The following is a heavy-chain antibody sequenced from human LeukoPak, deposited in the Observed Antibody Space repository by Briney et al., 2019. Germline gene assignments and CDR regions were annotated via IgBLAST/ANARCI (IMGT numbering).Heavy chain of an antibody. J-gene: IGHJ4*02. D-gene: IGHD3-10*01. CDR3: ARAVGGDGSGSL. CDR1: GGSISSYY. CDR2: IYYSGTT. V-gene: IGHV4-59*01. Sequence: SETLSLTCTASGGSISSYYWSWIRQPPGKGLEWIGYIYYSGTTNYNPSLKSRVTISVDTSKNQFSLNLRSVTAADTAVYYCARAVGGDGSGSLWGPGTLVTVSS.